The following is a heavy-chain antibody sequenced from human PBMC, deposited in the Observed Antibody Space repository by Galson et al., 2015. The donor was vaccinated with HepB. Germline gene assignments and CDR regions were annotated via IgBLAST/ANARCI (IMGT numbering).Heavy chain of an antibody. V-gene: IGHV4-34*01. D-gene: IGHD2-2*01. Sequence: SETLSLTCAVYGGSFSDYYWSWIRQPPGKGLEWIGEVNHGGSTNYSPSLKSRVTISVDTSKNQFSLKLSSVIAADTAVYYCAREAAAPAAMSWYFDLWGRGTLVTVSS. CDR1: GGSFSDYY. CDR3: AREAAAPAAMSWYFDL. J-gene: IGHJ2*01. CDR2: VNHGGST.